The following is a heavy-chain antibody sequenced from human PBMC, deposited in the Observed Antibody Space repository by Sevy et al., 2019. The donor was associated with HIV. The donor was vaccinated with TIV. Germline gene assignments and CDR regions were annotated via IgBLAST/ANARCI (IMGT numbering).Heavy chain of an antibody. CDR3: AKDRGLGFGPFGY. CDR2: ISYDGSNK. CDR1: GFTFSSYG. Sequence: GGSLRLSCAASGFTFSSYGMHWVRQAPGKGLEWVAVISYDGSNKYYADSVKGRFTISRDNSKNTLYLQMNSLRAEDTAVYYCAKDRGLGFGPFGYWGQGTLVTVSS. V-gene: IGHV3-30*18. J-gene: IGHJ4*02. D-gene: IGHD3-10*01.